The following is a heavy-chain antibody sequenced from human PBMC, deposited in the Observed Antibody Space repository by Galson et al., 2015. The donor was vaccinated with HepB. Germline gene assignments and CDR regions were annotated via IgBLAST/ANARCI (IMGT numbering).Heavy chain of an antibody. D-gene: IGHD3-10*01. Sequence: SLRLSCAASGFNVSSNYMSWVRQAPGKGLEWVSVIYSGGNTYYADSVKGRFTISRDNFKNTLYLQMNSLRVEDTAVYYCARGTWFGPHFDYWGQGTLVTVSS. CDR1: GFNVSSNY. V-gene: IGHV3-53*01. CDR3: ARGTWFGPHFDY. J-gene: IGHJ4*02. CDR2: IYSGGNT.